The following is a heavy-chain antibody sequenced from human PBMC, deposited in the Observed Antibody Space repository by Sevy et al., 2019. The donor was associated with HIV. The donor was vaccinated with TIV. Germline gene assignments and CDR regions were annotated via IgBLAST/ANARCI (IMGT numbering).Heavy chain of an antibody. CDR1: GFTFSSYA. D-gene: IGHD3-22*01. J-gene: IGHJ3*02. Sequence: GGSLRLSCAASGFTFSSYAMRWVRQAPGKGLEWVAVISYDGSNKYYADSVKGRFTISRDNSNNTLYLQMNSLRAEDTAVYYCARDRRSNYYDSSGYYPDAFDIWGQGTMVTVSS. CDR2: ISYDGSNK. CDR3: ARDRRSNYYDSSGYYPDAFDI. V-gene: IGHV3-30-3*01.